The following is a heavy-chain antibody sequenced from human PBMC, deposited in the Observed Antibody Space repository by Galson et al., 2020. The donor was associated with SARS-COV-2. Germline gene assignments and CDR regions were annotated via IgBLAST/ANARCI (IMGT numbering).Heavy chain of an antibody. CDR1: GFTFSSYW. Sequence: GESLKISCAASGFTFSSYWMSWVRQAPGKGLEWVANIKQYGSEKYYVDSVKGRFTISRDNAKNSLYLQMNSLRAEDTALYYCARGGITMVRGVTFDYWGQGTLVTVSS. D-gene: IGHD3-10*01. CDR3: ARGGITMVRGVTFDY. J-gene: IGHJ4*02. V-gene: IGHV3-7*03. CDR2: IKQYGSEK.